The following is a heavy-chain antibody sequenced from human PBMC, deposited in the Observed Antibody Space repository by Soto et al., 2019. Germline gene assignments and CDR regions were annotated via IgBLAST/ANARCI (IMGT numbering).Heavy chain of an antibody. CDR2: INPKSGGT. D-gene: IGHD2-8*01. Sequence: GASVKVSCTASGYSFTDYHIHWVRQDPGQGLEWMGRINPKSGGTSTAQKFQGWVTMTTDTSISTASMELTRLTSDDTAIYYCARGDSTDCSNGVCSFFYNHDMDVWGQGTTVTVSS. CDR3: ARGDSTDCSNGVCSFFYNHDMDV. J-gene: IGHJ6*02. CDR1: GYSFTDYH. V-gene: IGHV1-2*04.